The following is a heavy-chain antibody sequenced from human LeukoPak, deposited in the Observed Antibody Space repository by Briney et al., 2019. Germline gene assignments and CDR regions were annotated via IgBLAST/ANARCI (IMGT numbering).Heavy chain of an antibody. CDR1: GFILSNSA. D-gene: IGHD5-12*01. CDR2: IDTKGTRT. V-gene: IGHV3-23*01. J-gene: IGHJ4*02. CDR3: VKEVVATIPPL. Sequence: GGSLRLSCAASGFILSNSAMTWVRQAPGKGLQWVSGIDTKGTRTYYADSVKGRFSISRDNSNNTLFLQMNSLRAEDTAVYYCVKEVVATIPPLWGQGTLVTVSS.